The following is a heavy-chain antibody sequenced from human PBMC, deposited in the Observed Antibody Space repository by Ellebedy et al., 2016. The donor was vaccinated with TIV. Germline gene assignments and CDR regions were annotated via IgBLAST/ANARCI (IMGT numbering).Heavy chain of an antibody. D-gene: IGHD2-21*02. CDR3: ARNRHVERGDCLDY. Sequence: GESLKISCAGSGFYWMHWVRQAPGKGLEWVAFIWYDGGNKYYADSVKGRFTISRDNSKNTLYLQINNLGAEDTAVLYCARNRHVERGDCLDYWGQGTLVTVAS. J-gene: IGHJ4*02. CDR1: GFYW. CDR2: IWYDGGNK. V-gene: IGHV3-33*08.